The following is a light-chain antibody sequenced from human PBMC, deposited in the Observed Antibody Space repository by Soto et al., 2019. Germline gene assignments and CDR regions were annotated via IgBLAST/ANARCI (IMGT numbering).Light chain of an antibody. Sequence: QSALTQPPSASGSPGQSVTISCTGTSSDVGGYNYVSWYQQHPGKAPKLMIYEVSQRPSGVPDCFSGSKSGNTASLTVSGLQAEDEADYYCNSYAGSNNVFGTGTKVTVL. J-gene: IGLJ1*01. CDR1: SSDVGGYNY. CDR3: NSYAGSNNV. V-gene: IGLV2-8*01. CDR2: EVS.